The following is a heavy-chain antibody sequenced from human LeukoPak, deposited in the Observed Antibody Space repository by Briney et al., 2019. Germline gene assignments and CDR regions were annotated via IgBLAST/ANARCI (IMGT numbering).Heavy chain of an antibody. D-gene: IGHD2-2*01. CDR1: GFTFSSYS. V-gene: IGHV3-21*01. J-gene: IGHJ4*02. CDR3: AREDIVVVPAATQDFDY. Sequence: GGSLRLSCAASGFTFSSYSMNWVRQAPGKGLEWVSSISSSSSYIYYADSVKGRFTISRDNAKNSLYLQMNSLRAEDTAVNYCAREDIVVVPAATQDFDYWGQGTLVTVSS. CDR2: ISSSSSYI.